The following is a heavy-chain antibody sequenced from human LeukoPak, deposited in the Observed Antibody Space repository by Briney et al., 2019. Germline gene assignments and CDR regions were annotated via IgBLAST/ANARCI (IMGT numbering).Heavy chain of an antibody. Sequence: GESLKISRKGSGYSFTSYWIGWVRQLPGKGVEGMGIIYPGDSDTRYSPSFQGQVTTSAGNSISTAYLQWSSLEASDTAMYYCARSWYGSGSSLYMDVWGKGTTVTVSS. J-gene: IGHJ6*03. CDR1: GYSFTSYW. CDR2: IYPGDSDT. CDR3: ARSWYGSGSSLYMDV. D-gene: IGHD3-10*01. V-gene: IGHV5-51*01.